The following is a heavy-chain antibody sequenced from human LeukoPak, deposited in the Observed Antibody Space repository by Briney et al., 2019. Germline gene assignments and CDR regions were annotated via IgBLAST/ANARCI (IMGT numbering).Heavy chain of an antibody. CDR1: GFTFTSSA. V-gene: IGHV1-58*01. D-gene: IGHD3-9*01. Sequence: ASVTVSFKASGFTFTSSAVQWVRQARAQRLEWVGLIVVGSGNTNYEQKFQERVTITRYMSTSTAYMELSSLRSEDTAVYYCAAANYDILTDYYYYGMDVWGKGTTVTVSS. J-gene: IGHJ6*04. CDR2: IVVGSGNT. CDR3: AAANYDILTDYYYYGMDV.